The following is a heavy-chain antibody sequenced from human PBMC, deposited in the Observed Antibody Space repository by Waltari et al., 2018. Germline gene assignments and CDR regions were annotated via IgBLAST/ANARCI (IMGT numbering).Heavy chain of an antibody. CDR1: GDSLPTHTYS. J-gene: IGHJ4*02. Sequence: QLQLQESGPGLVKPSETLSLTCSVPGDSLPTHTYSWGWVRHPPGKGLEWIGSIYYRGSTDYTPSLKSRVTISLDTSKNQFSLKLSSVTAADTAVYYCASYCTGGRCHSDYWGQGTLVTVSS. CDR2: IYYRGST. D-gene: IGHD2-15*01. V-gene: IGHV4-39*01. CDR3: ASYCTGGRCHSDY.